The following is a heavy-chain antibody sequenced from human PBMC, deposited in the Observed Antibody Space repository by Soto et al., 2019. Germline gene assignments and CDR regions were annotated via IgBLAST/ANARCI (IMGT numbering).Heavy chain of an antibody. J-gene: IGHJ4*02. D-gene: IGHD1-1*01. CDR3: ARDWNLRD. V-gene: IGHV3-30-3*01. Sequence: QVQLVESGGGVVQPGRSLRLSFAASGFTLSSYAMHWVRQAPGKGLEWVAVISYDGSNKYYADSVKGRFSISRDNSKISLYLQMNSLRAEYMAVYYCARDWNLRDWGPGTLVSGFS. CDR1: GFTLSSYA. CDR2: ISYDGSNK.